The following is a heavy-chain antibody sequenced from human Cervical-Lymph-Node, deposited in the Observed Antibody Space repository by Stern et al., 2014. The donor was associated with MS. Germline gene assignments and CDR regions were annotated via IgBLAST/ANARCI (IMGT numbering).Heavy chain of an antibody. Sequence: EVQLVESGGGLIQPGGSLRLSCAASGFTVSSNYMTWVRQASGKGLEWVSVMYSGGSTYYADSVKGRFTISRDHSRNTLYLQMNSLRPEDTAVYYCAGGGVWYVSDYWGQGTLVTVSS. V-gene: IGHV3-53*01. CDR2: MYSGGST. CDR3: AGGGVWYVSDY. D-gene: IGHD6-19*01. J-gene: IGHJ4*02. CDR1: GFTVSSNY.